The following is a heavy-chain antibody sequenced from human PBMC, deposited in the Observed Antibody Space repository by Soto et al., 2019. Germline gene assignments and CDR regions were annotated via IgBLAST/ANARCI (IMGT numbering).Heavy chain of an antibody. D-gene: IGHD3-16*02. CDR1: GFTFSSYA. V-gene: IGHV3-23*01. Sequence: GGSLRLSCAASGFTFSSYAMSWVRQAPGKGLEWVSAISGSGGSTYYADSVKGRFTISRDNSKNTLYLQMNSLRAEDTAVYYCAKESYDYIWGSYCFLDSDYWGQGTLVTVSS. CDR3: AKESYDYIWGSYCFLDSDY. J-gene: IGHJ4*02. CDR2: ISGSGGST.